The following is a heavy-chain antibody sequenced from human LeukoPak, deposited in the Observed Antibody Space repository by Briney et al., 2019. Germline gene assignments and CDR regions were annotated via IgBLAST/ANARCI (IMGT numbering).Heavy chain of an antibody. CDR2: MNPNSGNT. D-gene: IGHD2-21*02. V-gene: IGHV1-8*01. CDR3: ARGPPTLPKKSVVVVTATTSNFDY. J-gene: IGHJ4*02. CDR1: GYTFTSYD. Sequence: GASVKVSCKASGYTFTSYDINWVRQATGQGLEWMGWMNPNSGNTGYAQKFQGRVTITRNTSISTAYMELSSLRSEDTAVYYCARGPPTLPKKSVVVVTATTSNFDYWRQGTLVTVSS.